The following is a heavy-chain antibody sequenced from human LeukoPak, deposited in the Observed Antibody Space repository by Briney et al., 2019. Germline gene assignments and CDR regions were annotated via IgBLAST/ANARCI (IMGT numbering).Heavy chain of an antibody. D-gene: IGHD3-16*01. CDR2: MNPNSGNT. CDR1: GYTFTSYD. CDR3: ARGDRGIWSWLRLEPFGGHLLYYYGMDV. J-gene: IGHJ6*02. V-gene: IGHV1-8*01. Sequence: ASVKVSCKASGYTFTSYDINWVRQATGQGLEWMGWMNPNSGNTGYAQKFQGRVTMTRNTSISTAYMELSSLRSEDTAVYYCARGDRGIWSWLRLEPFGGHLLYYYGMDVWGQGTTVTVSS.